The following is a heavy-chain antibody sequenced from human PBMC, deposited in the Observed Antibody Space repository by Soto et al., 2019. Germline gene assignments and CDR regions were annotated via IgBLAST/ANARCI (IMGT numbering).Heavy chain of an antibody. D-gene: IGHD1-7*01. CDR2: IYHSGST. CDR1: GCSISSGGYS. CDR3: ATMGTPATGLYYFDY. V-gene: IGHV4-30-2*01. Sequence: PSETLSLTCAVSGCSISSGGYSWSWIRQPPGKGLEWIGYIYHSGSTYYNPSLKSRVTISVDRSKNQFSLNLSFVTAADTAVYYCATMGTPATGLYYFDYWGQGTLVTVSS. J-gene: IGHJ4*02.